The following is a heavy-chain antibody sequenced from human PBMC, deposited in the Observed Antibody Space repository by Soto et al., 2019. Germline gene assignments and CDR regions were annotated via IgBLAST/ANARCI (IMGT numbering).Heavy chain of an antibody. CDR3: ARGLDFYGSGSPDRNGY. V-gene: IGHV4-61*01. CDR2: INHSGAT. CDR1: GGSVRGASYY. Sequence: SETLSLTCTVSGGSVRGASYYWSWIRQPPGKGLEWIGNINHSGATNYNPSLKTRVTISVDTSKKQFSLKLRSVTSADTAVYYCARGLDFYGSGSPDRNGYWGQGTMVTVSS. J-gene: IGHJ4*02. D-gene: IGHD3-10*01.